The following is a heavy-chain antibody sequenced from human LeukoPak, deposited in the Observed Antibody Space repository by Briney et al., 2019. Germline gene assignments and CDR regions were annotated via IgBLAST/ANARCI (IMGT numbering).Heavy chain of an antibody. CDR1: GFTFGSYG. CDR2: ITPNADRT. J-gene: IGHJ1*01. CDR3: AIMHGYYDGSGYWVQ. V-gene: IGHV3-23*01. Sequence: GGSLRLSCAASGFTFGSYGMSWIRQAPGKGLEWVSFITPNADRTSYADSVEGRFTISRDNPRNTLYMQMNSLRDEDTALYYCAIMHGYYDGSGYWVQWGQGTLVTVSS. D-gene: IGHD3-22*01.